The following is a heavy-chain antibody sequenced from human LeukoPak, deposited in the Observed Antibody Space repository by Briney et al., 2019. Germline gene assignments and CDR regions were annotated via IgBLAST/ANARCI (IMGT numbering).Heavy chain of an antibody. CDR1: GYTFTGYY. CDR2: INPNSGGT. CDR3: ARDGDCSSTSCSSYYYGMDV. Sequence: ASVKVSCKASGYTFTGYYIHWVRQAPGQGLEWMGWINPNSGGTNYAQKFQGRVTMTRDTSISTAYMELSRLRSDDTAVYYCARDGDCSSTSCSSYYYGMDVWGQGTTVTVSS. D-gene: IGHD2-2*01. V-gene: IGHV1-2*02. J-gene: IGHJ6*02.